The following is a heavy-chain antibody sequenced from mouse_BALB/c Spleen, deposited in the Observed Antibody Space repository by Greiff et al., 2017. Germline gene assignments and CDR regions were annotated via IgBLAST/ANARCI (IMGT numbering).Heavy chain of an antibody. V-gene: IGHV1-54*01. CDR3: ARYDGYYWYFDV. Sequence: VQLQQSGAELVRPGTSVKVSCKASGYAFTNYLIEWVKQRPGQGLEWIGVINPGSGGTNYNEKFKGKATLTADKSSSTAYMQLSSLTSDDSAVYFCARYDGYYWYFDVWGAGTTVTVSS. J-gene: IGHJ1*01. CDR1: GYAFTNYL. CDR2: INPGSGGT. D-gene: IGHD2-3*01.